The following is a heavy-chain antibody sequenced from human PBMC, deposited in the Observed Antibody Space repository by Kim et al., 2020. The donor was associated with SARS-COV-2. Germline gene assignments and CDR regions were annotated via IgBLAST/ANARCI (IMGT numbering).Heavy chain of an antibody. CDR2: LSDSGGDT. J-gene: IGHJ5*02. CDR1: GFTFSSFA. Sequence: GGSLRLSCAASGFTFSSFAMTWVRQAPGKGLEWVSILSDSGGDTSYADSVKGRFTISRDNAKNTLYLQMNSLRAEDTAVYYCAKKGIRARGQWHFDLWGQGTLVTVSS. D-gene: IGHD6-13*01. V-gene: IGHV3-23*01. CDR3: AKKGIRARGQWHFDL.